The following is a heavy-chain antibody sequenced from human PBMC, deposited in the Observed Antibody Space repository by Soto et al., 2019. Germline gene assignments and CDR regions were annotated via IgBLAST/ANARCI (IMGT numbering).Heavy chain of an antibody. CDR2: ISGGGNDA. D-gene: IGHD3-3*02. CDR1: RFTFSSYA. CDR3: ARSLFLASTVNEPFDY. Sequence: EVQLLESGGGLVQPGGSLVLSCAASRFTFSSYAMSWVRQAPGKGLEWVSSISGGGNDAYYADSVKGRFTISRDNSQNTLYLKMSSLRADDTAVYYCARSLFLASTVNEPFDYWGQGALVTVSS. J-gene: IGHJ4*02. V-gene: IGHV3-23*01.